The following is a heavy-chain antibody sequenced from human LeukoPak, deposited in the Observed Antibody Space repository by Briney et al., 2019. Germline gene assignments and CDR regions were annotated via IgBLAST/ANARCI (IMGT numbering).Heavy chain of an antibody. D-gene: IGHD3-16*01. Sequence: GGSLRLSCAASGFTFSSYEMNWVRQAPGKGLEWVSYIRSSGSTIYYADSVKGRFTISRDNAKNSLYLQMNSLRAEDTAVYYCLNGYDSGPKLRLWESYDYWGQGTLVTVSS. V-gene: IGHV3-48*03. CDR2: IRSSGSTI. CDR1: GFTFSSYE. CDR3: LNGYDSGPKLRLWESYDY. J-gene: IGHJ4*02.